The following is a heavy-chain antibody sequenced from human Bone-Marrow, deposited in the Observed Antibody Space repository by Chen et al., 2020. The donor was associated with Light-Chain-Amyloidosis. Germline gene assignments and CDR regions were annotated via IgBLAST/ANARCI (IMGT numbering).Heavy chain of an antibody. Sequence: EVQVVESGGGLVQPGGSLRLSCAASGFSFSTSDMRWVRQAPGKGLEWVSGISSVGSTFYADSVKGRFTISRDNSKNTLFLQMISLRAEDTAVYYCVRDHISYDYYGMDVWGQGTTVAVS. V-gene: IGHV3-23*04. CDR3: VRDHISYDYYGMDV. CDR1: GFSFSTSD. J-gene: IGHJ6*02. CDR2: ISSVGST.